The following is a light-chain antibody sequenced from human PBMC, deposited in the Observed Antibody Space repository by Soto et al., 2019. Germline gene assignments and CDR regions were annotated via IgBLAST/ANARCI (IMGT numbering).Light chain of an antibody. CDR3: QHYDISSWT. V-gene: IGKV3-20*01. J-gene: IGKJ1*01. Sequence: EIALTQSPGTLSLSSGERAALSCRASQSVSSSYLAWYQQKPGQDPRLLIYGAFTRATGIPGRFSGSGFGTDFTLTISRLEPEDFAVYYCQHYDISSWTFGQGTKVEIK. CDR1: QSVSSSY. CDR2: GAF.